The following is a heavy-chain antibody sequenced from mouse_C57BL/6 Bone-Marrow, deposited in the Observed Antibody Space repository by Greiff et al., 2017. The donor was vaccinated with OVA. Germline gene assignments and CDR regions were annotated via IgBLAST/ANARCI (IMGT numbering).Heavy chain of an antibody. J-gene: IGHJ1*03. D-gene: IGHD2-3*01. CDR3: AIGAYDGYYDWYFDV. Sequence: VQLQQPGAELVKPGASVKLSCKASGYTFTSYWMHWVKQRPGQGLEWIGMIHPNSGSTNYNEKFKGKATLTVDKSSSTAYMQLSSLTSEDSAVYYCAIGAYDGYYDWYFDVWGTGTTVTVSS. V-gene: IGHV1-64*01. CDR2: IHPNSGST. CDR1: GYTFTSYW.